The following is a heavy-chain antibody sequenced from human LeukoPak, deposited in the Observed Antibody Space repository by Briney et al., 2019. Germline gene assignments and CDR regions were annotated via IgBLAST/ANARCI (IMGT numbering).Heavy chain of an antibody. CDR3: AKAMPDAVSGSYYALDY. Sequence: GGSLRLSCAASGFTFSSHAMNWVRQAPGKGLEWVSAISGSGTSTYCTDSVEGRFTISRDNSKNTLSLQMNSLRAEDTAVYYCAKAMPDAVSGSYYALDYWGQGTLVTVSS. D-gene: IGHD1-26*01. CDR2: ISGSGTST. J-gene: IGHJ4*02. V-gene: IGHV3-23*01. CDR1: GFTFSSHA.